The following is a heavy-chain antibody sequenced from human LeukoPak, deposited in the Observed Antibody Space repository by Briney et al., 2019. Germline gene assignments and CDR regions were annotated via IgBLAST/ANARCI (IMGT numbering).Heavy chain of an antibody. V-gene: IGHV1-8*01. CDR3: ARAGYCSSTSCYRGHYYYYYYMDV. CDR2: MNPNSGNT. D-gene: IGHD2-2*03. J-gene: IGHJ6*03. CDR1: GYTFTSYD. Sequence: GASVKVSCKASGYTFTSYDINWVRQATGQGLEWMGWMNPNSGNTGYAQKFQGRGTMTRNTSISTAYMELSSLRSEDTAVYYCARAGYCSSTSCYRGHYYYYYYMDVWGKGTTVTVSS.